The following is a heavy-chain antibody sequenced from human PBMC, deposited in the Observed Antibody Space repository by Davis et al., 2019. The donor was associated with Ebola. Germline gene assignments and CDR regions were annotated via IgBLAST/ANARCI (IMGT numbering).Heavy chain of an antibody. CDR2: ISYDGSNK. V-gene: IGHV3-30*04. CDR1: GFTFSSSA. CDR3: ARVLEVTNYYFYGMDV. Sequence: PGGSLRLSCAASGFTFSSSAMHWVRQAPGEGLEWVALISYDGSNKYYADSVKGRFTISRDNSKNTLYLQMNSLRPEDTAVYYCARVLEVTNYYFYGMDVWGQGTTVTVSS. D-gene: IGHD4-17*01. J-gene: IGHJ6*02.